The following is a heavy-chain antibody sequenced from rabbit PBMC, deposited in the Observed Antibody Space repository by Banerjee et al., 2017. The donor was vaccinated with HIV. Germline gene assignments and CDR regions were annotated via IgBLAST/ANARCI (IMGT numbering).Heavy chain of an antibody. Sequence: QSLEESGGDLVKPGASLTLTCTASGFSFSSSYYICWVRQAPGKGLEWIACIDAGSGGSTYYATWAKGRFTISKTSSTTVTLPMTSLTAADTATYFCARASTYDSAGYSYALWGPGTLVTVS. CDR2: IDAGSGGST. V-gene: IGHV1S40*01. D-gene: IGHD6-1*01. CDR1: GFSFSSSYY. CDR3: ARASTYDSAGYSYAL. J-gene: IGHJ4*01.